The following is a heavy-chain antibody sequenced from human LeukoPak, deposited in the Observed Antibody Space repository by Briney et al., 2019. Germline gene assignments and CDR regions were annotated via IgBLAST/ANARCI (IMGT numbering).Heavy chain of an antibody. CDR1: GGTFSSYA. Sequence: ASVKVSCKASGGTFSSYAISWVRQAPGQGLEWMGGIIPIFGTANYAQKFQGRVTITTDESTSTAYMELSSLRSEDTAVYYCAGYDSSGYYFRYWGQGTLVTVSS. V-gene: IGHV1-69*05. CDR2: IIPIFGTA. CDR3: AGYDSSGYYFRY. D-gene: IGHD3-22*01. J-gene: IGHJ1*01.